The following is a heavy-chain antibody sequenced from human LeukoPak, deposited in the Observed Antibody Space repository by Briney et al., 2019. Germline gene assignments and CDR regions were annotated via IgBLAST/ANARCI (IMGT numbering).Heavy chain of an antibody. Sequence: ASVKVSCKVSGYTLTELSMHWVRQAPGKGLEWMGGFDPEDGETIYAQKFQGRVTMTEDTSTDTAYMELSSLRSEDTAVYYCATGLPGVRGADNWFDPWGQGTLVTVSS. CDR3: ATGLPGVRGADNWFDP. J-gene: IGHJ5*02. CDR1: GYTLTELS. V-gene: IGHV1-24*01. D-gene: IGHD3-10*01. CDR2: FDPEDGET.